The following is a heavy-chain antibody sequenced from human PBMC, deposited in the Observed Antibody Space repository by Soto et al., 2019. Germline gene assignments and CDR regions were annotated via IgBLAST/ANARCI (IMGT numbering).Heavy chain of an antibody. V-gene: IGHV3-15*01. CDR2: IKSKTDGGTT. D-gene: IGHD2-15*01. Sequence: PGGSLRLSCAASGFTFSNAWMSWVRQAPGKGLEWVGRIKSKTDGGTTDYAAPVKGRFTISRDDSKNTLYLQMNSLKTEDTAVYYCTTHLPYCSGGSCTNFVPWGQGTLVTVSS. CDR3: TTHLPYCSGGSCTNFVP. J-gene: IGHJ5*02. CDR1: GFTFSNAW.